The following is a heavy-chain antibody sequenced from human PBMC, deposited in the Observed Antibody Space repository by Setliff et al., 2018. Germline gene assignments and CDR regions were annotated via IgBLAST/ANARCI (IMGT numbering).Heavy chain of an antibody. V-gene: IGHV1-3*01. Sequence: ASVKVSCKASGYSFSTYAMHWVRQAPGQRLGWTGWINGGNGNTKYSQKFQGRITITRDTSASTAYMEMSSLRSEDTAVYYCARDREYCSRTSCYIDYWGQGTLVTVPQ. J-gene: IGHJ4*02. CDR2: INGGNGNT. D-gene: IGHD2-2*02. CDR1: GYSFSTYA. CDR3: ARDREYCSRTSCYIDY.